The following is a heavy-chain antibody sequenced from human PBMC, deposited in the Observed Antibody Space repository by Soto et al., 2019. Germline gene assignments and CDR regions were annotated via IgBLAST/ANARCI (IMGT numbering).Heavy chain of an antibody. V-gene: IGHV5-51*03. CDR3: ARRSYDFWSGYYTYDY. CDR1: GYSFTSYW. D-gene: IGHD3-3*01. CDR2: IYPGDSDT. J-gene: IGHJ4*02. Sequence: EVQLVQSGAEVKKPGESLKISCKGSGYSFTSYWIGWVRQMPGKGLEWMGIIYPGDSDTRYSPSFQGQVTISADKSISTADLQWSSLKASDTAMYYCARRSYDFWSGYYTYDYWGQGTLVTVSS.